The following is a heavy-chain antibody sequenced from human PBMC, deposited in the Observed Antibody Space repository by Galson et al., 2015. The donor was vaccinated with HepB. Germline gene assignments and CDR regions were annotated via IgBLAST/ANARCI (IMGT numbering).Heavy chain of an antibody. V-gene: IGHV5-51*03. D-gene: IGHD3-22*01. CDR3: ARLHTYYYDSSGYPRALDI. J-gene: IGHJ3*02. Sequence: QSGAEVKKPGESLKISCKGSGYSFTSYWIGWVRQMPGKGLEWMGIIYPGDSDTRYSPSFQGQVTISADRSISTAYLQWSSLKASDTAMYYCARLHTYYYDSSGYPRALDIWGQGTMVTVSS. CDR2: IYPGDSDT. CDR1: GYSFTSYW.